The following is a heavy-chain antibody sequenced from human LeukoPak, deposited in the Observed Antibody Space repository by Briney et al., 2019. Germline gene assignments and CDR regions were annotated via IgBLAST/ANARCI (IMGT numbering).Heavy chain of an antibody. Sequence: ASVKVSCKASGGTFSSYAISWVRQAPGQGLEWMGGIIPIFGTANYAQKLQGRVTMTTDTSTSTAYMELRNLRSDDTAVYYCARYSGPAAKDRTQDINFDYWGQGTLVTVSS. V-gene: IGHV1-69*05. CDR1: GGTFSSYA. CDR2: IIPIFGTA. D-gene: IGHD2-2*01. CDR3: ARYSGPAAKDRTQDINFDY. J-gene: IGHJ4*02.